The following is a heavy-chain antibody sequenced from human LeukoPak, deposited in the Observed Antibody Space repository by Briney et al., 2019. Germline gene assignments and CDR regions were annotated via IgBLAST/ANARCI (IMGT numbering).Heavy chain of an antibody. CDR1: GFTFSSYA. J-gene: IGHJ4*02. D-gene: IGHD1-26*01. CDR3: ARDVSGIYSLFYFDY. CDR2: ISGSGGST. Sequence: GGSLRLSCAASGFTFSSYAMSWVRQAPGKGLEWVSAISGSGGSTYYADSVKGRFTISRDNTKNSLYLQMNSLRAEDTAVYYCARDVSGIYSLFYFDYWGQGTLVTVSS. V-gene: IGHV3-23*01.